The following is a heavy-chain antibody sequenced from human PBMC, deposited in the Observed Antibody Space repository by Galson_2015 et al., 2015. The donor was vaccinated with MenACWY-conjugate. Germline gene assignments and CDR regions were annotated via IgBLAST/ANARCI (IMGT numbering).Heavy chain of an antibody. D-gene: IGHD6-13*01. Sequence: CAISGDSVSSNSVAWNWIRQSPARGLEWLGRTYYSSKWYNDYATSVKSRITIKSDTTKNEFSLHLKSVTPDDTAVYYCAREGSRIWYEIDCWGQETLVTVSS. J-gene: IGHJ4*02. V-gene: IGHV6-1*01. CDR3: AREGSRIWYEIDC. CDR1: GDSVSSNSVA. CDR2: TYYSSKWYN.